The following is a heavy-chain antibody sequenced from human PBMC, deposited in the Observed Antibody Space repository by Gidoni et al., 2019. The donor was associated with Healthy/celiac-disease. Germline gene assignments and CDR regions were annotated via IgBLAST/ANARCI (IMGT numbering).Heavy chain of an antibody. CDR2: ISYDGSNK. Sequence: QVQLVESGGGVVQPGRSLRLSCAASGFTFSSYAMHWVRQAPGKGLEWVAVISYDGSNKYYADSVKGRFTISRDNSKNTLYLQMNSLRAEDTAVYYCARDMIIAAPGRGYGMDVWGQGTTVTVSS. J-gene: IGHJ6*02. CDR3: ARDMIIAAPGRGYGMDV. D-gene: IGHD6-13*01. V-gene: IGHV3-30*04. CDR1: GFTFSSYA.